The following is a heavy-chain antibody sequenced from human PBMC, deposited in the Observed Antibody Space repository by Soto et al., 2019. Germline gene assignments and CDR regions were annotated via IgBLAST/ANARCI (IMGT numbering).Heavy chain of an antibody. Sequence: LRLSCAAPGFTFSSHWMHWVLQAPGKGLVWVSRINSDGSSTSYADSVKGRFTISRDNAKNTLYLQMNSLRAEDTAVYYCARDQTVVTNWFDPWGQGTLVTVSS. V-gene: IGHV3-74*01. D-gene: IGHD3-22*01. CDR3: ARDQTVVTNWFDP. CDR2: INSDGSST. J-gene: IGHJ5*02. CDR1: GFTFSSHW.